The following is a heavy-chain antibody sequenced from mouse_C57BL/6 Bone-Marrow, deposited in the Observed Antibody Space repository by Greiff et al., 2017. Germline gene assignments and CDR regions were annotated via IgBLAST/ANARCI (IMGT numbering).Heavy chain of an antibody. Sequence: EVMLVESGGDLVKPGGSLKLSCAASGFTFSSYGMSWVRQTPDKRLEWVATISSGGSYTYYPDSVKGRFTISRDNAKNTLYLQMSSLKSEDTAMYYCARLYWYFDVWGTGTTVTVSS. CDR2: ISSGGSYT. CDR1: GFTFSSYG. CDR3: ARLYWYFDV. V-gene: IGHV5-6*01. J-gene: IGHJ1*03.